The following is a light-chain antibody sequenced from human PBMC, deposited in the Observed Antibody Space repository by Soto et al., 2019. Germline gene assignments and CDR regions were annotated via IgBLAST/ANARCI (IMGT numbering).Light chain of an antibody. CDR2: EVS. Sequence: QSALTQPASVSGSPGQSITISCTGTSSDVGGYNYVSWYQQHPGKAPKLMIYEVSNRPSGLSNRFSGSKSGNTASLTISGLQAEAEADYYCSSFTSSSTLVFGGGTKLTVL. CDR1: SSDVGGYNY. CDR3: SSFTSSSTLV. V-gene: IGLV2-14*01. J-gene: IGLJ2*01.